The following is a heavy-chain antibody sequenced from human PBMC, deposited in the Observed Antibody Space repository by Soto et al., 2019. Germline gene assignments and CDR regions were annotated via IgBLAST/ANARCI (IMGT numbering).Heavy chain of an antibody. V-gene: IGHV4-34*01. CDR3: ARSHTIVVSSWYYLNWFDP. D-gene: IGHD6-13*01. CDR1: GGSFSGYY. J-gene: IGHJ5*02. CDR2: TNHSGST. Sequence: SETLSLTCAVYGGSFSGYYWSWIRQPPGKGLEWIGETNHSGSTNYNPSLKSRVTISVDTSKNQFSLKLSSVTAADTAVYYCARSHTIVVSSWYYLNWFDPWGQGTLVTVSS.